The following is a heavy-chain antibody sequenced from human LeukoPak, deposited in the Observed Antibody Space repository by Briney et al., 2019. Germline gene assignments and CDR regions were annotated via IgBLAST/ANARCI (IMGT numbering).Heavy chain of an antibody. CDR1: GGTFSSYA. CDR2: IIPIFGTA. CDR3: AREVPYDSSGYHQWYFDY. D-gene: IGHD3-22*01. V-gene: IGHV1-69*13. Sequence: SVKVSCKASGGTFSSYAISWVRQAPGQGLERMGGIIPIFGTANYAQKFQGRVTITADESTSTAYMELSSLRSEDTAVYYCAREVPYDSSGYHQWYFDYWGQGTLVTVSS. J-gene: IGHJ4*02.